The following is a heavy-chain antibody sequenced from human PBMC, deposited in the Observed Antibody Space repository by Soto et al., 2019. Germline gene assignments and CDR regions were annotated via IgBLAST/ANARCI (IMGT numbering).Heavy chain of an antibody. Sequence: PSETLSLTCTVSGGSISSGGYYWSWIRQHPGKGLEWIGYVYYSGSTYYNPSLKSRVTISVDTSKNQFSLKLSSVTAADTAVYYCARDPRLWFGHYYYYMDVRGKGTTVTVSS. J-gene: IGHJ6*03. D-gene: IGHD3-10*01. CDR3: ARDPRLWFGHYYYYMDV. CDR2: VYYSGST. CDR1: GGSISSGGYY. V-gene: IGHV4-31*03.